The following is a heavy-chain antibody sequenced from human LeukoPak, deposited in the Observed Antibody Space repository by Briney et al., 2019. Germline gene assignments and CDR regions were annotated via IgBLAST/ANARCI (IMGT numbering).Heavy chain of an antibody. J-gene: IGHJ5*02. V-gene: IGHV3-20*04. CDR1: GFTFDDYG. D-gene: IGHD3-3*02. Sequence: GGSLRLSCAASGFTFDDYGMSWVRQAPGKGLEWVSGINWNGGSTGYADSVKGRFTISRDNAKNSLYLQMNSLRAEDTAVYYCAKATSPVISRNLFDRWGQGTLVTVSS. CDR3: AKATSPVISRNLFDR. CDR2: INWNGGST.